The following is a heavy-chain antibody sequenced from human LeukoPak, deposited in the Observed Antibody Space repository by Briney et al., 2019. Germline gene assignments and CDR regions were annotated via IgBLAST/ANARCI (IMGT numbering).Heavy chain of an antibody. D-gene: IGHD6-13*01. Sequence: SVKVSCKASGGTFSSYAISWVRQAPGQGLEWMGRIIPILGIANYAQKFQGRVTITADKSTSTAYMELSSLRSEDTSVYYCAMIAAAGTGVDYWGQGTLVTVSS. CDR2: IIPILGIA. V-gene: IGHV1-69*04. J-gene: IGHJ4*02. CDR3: AMIAAAGTGVDY. CDR1: GGTFSSYA.